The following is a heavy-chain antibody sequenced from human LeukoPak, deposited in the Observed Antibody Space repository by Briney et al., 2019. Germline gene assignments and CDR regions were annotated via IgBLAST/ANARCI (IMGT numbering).Heavy chain of an antibody. CDR1: GFTFSSYA. Sequence: GGSLRLSCAASGFTFSSYAMHWVRQAPGKGLEWVAVISYDGSNKYYADSVKGRFTISRDNAKNSLYLQMNSLRAEDTAVYYCARDHRLLTSFDYWGQGTLVTVSS. V-gene: IGHV3-30*04. CDR2: ISYDGSNK. J-gene: IGHJ4*02. D-gene: IGHD2-15*01. CDR3: ARDHRLLTSFDY.